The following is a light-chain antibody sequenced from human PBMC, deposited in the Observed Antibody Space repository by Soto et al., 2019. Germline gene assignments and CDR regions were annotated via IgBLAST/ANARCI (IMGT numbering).Light chain of an antibody. J-gene: IGKJ4*01. CDR2: ATS. Sequence: QITQSPSSVSASVVDRVTMTCRASQGVGGWLAWYQQKPGKVPKLLIYATSSLHSGVPSRFSGSGSGTDFTLTISSLQPEDFAIYYCQQLNSYPLTFGGGTKVDIK. V-gene: IGKV1-12*01. CDR3: QQLNSYPLT. CDR1: QGVGGW.